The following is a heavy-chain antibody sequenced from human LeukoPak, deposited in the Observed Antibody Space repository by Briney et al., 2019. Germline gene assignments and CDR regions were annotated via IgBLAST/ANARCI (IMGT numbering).Heavy chain of an antibody. CDR3: ATDQRFLEWLFNY. V-gene: IGHV1-24*01. J-gene: IGHJ4*02. D-gene: IGHD3-3*01. Sequence: ASVKVSCKVSGYTLTELSMHWVRQAPGKGLEWMGGFDPEDGETIYAQKFQGRVTMTEHTSTDTAYMELSSLRSEDTAVYYCATDQRFLEWLFNYWGQGTLVTVSS. CDR2: FDPEDGET. CDR1: GYTLTELS.